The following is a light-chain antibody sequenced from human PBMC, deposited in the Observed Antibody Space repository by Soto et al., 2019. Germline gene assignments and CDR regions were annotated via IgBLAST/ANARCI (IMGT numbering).Light chain of an antibody. CDR3: QQYGSSGT. V-gene: IGKV3-20*01. CDR1: QSVTTY. CDR2: GAS. J-gene: IGKJ1*01. Sequence: TQSPSSLSASVGDRVTITCRASQSVTTYLNWYQQKPGQAPRLLIYGASNRATGIPDRFSGSGSETDFTLTISRLEPEDFAVYYCQQYGSSGTFGQGTKVDI.